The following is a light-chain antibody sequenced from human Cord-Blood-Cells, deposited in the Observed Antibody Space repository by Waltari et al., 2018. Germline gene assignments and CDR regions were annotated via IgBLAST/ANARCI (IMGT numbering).Light chain of an antibody. CDR2: WAS. V-gene: IGKV4-1*01. Sequence: DLVMTQAPDSLAVSLGERATINCKSSPSVLYSSNNKNYLAWYQQKPGQPPKLLIYWASTRESGVPDRFSGSGSGTDFTLTISSLQAEDVAVYYCQQYYSTPYSVGQGTKLEIK. CDR1: PSVLYSSNNKNY. J-gene: IGKJ2*03. CDR3: QQYYSTPYS.